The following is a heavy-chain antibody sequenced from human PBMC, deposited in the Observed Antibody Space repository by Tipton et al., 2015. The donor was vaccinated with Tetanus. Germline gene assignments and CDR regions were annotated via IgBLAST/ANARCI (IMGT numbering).Heavy chain of an antibody. CDR1: GGSLSSSH. CDR2: ITYSRGT. Sequence: TLSLTCTVSGGSLSSSHWAWIRQPPGKGLEWLGKITYSRGTNYKSSLKSRVTISLDASPSQFPLKLTSATAADTAVYYCARERIRLIGEVIFRYFDLWGRGTLVTVSS. J-gene: IGHJ2*01. D-gene: IGHD3-3*02. CDR3: ARERIRLIGEVIFRYFDL. V-gene: IGHV4-59*01.